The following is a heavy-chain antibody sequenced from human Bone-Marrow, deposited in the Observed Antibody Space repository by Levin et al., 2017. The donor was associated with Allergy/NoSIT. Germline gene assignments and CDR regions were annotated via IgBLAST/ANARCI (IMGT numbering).Heavy chain of an antibody. CDR1: GFTFDDYA. CDR3: AKSREMAAMMDWYFDL. D-gene: IGHD5-24*01. CDR2: ISWNSGSK. J-gene: IGHJ2*01. Sequence: GGSLRLSCAASGFTFDDYAMHWVRQAPGKGLEWVSGISWNSGSKGYADSVKGRFTISRDNAKKSLYLQMNSLRTEDTALYYCAKSREMAAMMDWYFDLWGRGTLVTVSS. V-gene: IGHV3-9*01.